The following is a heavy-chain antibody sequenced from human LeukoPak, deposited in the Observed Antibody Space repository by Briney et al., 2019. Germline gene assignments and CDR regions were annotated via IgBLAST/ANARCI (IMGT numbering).Heavy chain of an antibody. CDR3: ARDFYGGAFDL. J-gene: IGHJ3*01. V-gene: IGHV3-33*01. Sequence: GRSLRVSCAASGFTLGNYGMHWVRQAPGKGLEWVAVIWYDGNKEYYEDSVKGRFSISRDNSKNTLYLEMTSPRAEDTALYYCARDFYGGAFDLWGQGTMVTVSS. CDR2: IWYDGNKE. CDR1: GFTLGNYG. D-gene: IGHD2/OR15-2a*01.